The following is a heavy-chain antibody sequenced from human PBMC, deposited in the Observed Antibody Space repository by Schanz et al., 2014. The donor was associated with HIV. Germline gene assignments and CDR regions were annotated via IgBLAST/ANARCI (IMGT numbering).Heavy chain of an antibody. CDR2: MSYDGTKK. J-gene: IGHJ6*02. CDR1: GFNFNSYG. Sequence: QEQLVASGGGVVQPGRSLRLSCVASGFNFNSYGMHWVRQAPGKGLEWVAVMSYDGTKKHYADSVKGRFTISRDNAKNSLYLQMNSLRAEDTAVYYCARERYCTNGVCRVYGMGVWGQGATVTVSS. CDR3: ARERYCTNGVCRVYGMGV. V-gene: IGHV3-30*03. D-gene: IGHD2-8*01.